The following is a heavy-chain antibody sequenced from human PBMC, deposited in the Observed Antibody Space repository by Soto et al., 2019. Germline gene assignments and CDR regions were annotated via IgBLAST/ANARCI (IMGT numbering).Heavy chain of an antibody. J-gene: IGHJ6*02. V-gene: IGHV4-59*01. CDR1: GGSISTYY. CDR2: IYNSGST. D-gene: IGHD3-10*02. CDR3: AGARISFVWGGIQINKDV. Sequence: SETLSLTCTVSGGSISTYYWSWIRRPPGKGLEWIGYIYNSGSTHSNPSLQSRVTISVDTSKNQFSLKLSSVTAADTAIYYCAGARISFVWGGIQINKDVRGPRTTVTVSS.